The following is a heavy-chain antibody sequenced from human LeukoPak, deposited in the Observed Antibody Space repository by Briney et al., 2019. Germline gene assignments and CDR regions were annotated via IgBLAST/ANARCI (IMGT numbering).Heavy chain of an antibody. CDR2: INTFDGNT. CDR1: GYTCTGYY. CDR3: ARSDLLTGSPLFY. V-gene: IGHV1-46*01. J-gene: IGHJ4*02. Sequence: ASVKVSCKASGYTCTGYYMHWVRQAPGQGLEWMGIINTFDGNTNYAQKFQGRVTMTRDTSTSTVSMELSSLRSEDTALYYCARSDLLTGSPLFYWGQGTLVSVSS. D-gene: IGHD3-9*01.